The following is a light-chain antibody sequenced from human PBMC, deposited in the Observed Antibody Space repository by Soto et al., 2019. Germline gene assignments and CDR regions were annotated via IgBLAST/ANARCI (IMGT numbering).Light chain of an antibody. CDR2: EGT. V-gene: IGLV2-23*03. Sequence: QSALTQPASVSGSTGQSIAISCTGTNNDLGSYNFVSWYQQHPGKAPKVLIYEGTKRSSGVCNRFSGSESGNTASLTISGLQTEDEANYYCGSYARGGTFYVFGTGTKLTV. J-gene: IGLJ1*01. CDR1: NNDLGSYNF. CDR3: GSYARGGTFYV.